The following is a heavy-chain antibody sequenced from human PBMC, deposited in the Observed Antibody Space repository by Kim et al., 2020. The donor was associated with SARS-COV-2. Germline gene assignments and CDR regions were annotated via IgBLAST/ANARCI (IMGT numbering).Heavy chain of an antibody. Sequence: GGSLRLSCAASGFTFSSYSMNWVRQAPGKGLEWVSYISSSSSTIYYADSVKGRFTISRDNAKNSLYLQMNSLRDEDTAVYYCARDKDSSGYYRNDAFDIWGQGTMVTVSS. CDR2: ISSSSSTI. CDR3: ARDKDSSGYYRNDAFDI. CDR1: GFTFSSYS. V-gene: IGHV3-48*02. J-gene: IGHJ3*02. D-gene: IGHD3-22*01.